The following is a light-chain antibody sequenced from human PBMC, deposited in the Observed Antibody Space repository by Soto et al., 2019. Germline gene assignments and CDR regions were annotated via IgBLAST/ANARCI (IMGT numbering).Light chain of an antibody. CDR3: CSYAGRFIWL. Sequence: SVLTQPRSVSASPGQSDTIPCSGSSSDVGGYNLVSWYQQKPGEVPKVIIYDVFKRPSGVPDRFFGSKSGNTATLTISGLQGDDEADFHCCSYAGRFIWLFGGGTKVTVL. J-gene: IGLJ3*02. CDR1: SSDVGGYNL. CDR2: DVF. V-gene: IGLV2-11*01.